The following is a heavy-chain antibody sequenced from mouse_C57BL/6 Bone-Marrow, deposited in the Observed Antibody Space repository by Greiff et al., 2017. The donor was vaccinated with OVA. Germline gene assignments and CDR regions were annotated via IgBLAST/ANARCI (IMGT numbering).Heavy chain of an antibody. D-gene: IGHD2-12*01. V-gene: IGHV1-53*01. CDR2: INPSNGGT. CDR3: ARSARLRYYAINY. CDR1: GYTFTSYW. J-gene: IGHJ4*01. Sequence: VQLQQPGTELVKPGASVKLSCKASGYTFTSYWMHWVKQRPGQGLEWIGNINPSNGGTNYNEKFKSKATLTVDKDSSTAYMQLSSLTSEDSAVYYCARSARLRYYAINYCGRGTSVTVSS.